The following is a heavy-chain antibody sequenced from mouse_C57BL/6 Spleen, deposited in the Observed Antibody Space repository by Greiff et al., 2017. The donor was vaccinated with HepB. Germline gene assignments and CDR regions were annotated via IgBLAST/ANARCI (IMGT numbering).Heavy chain of an antibody. CDR3: ARRSDGSSYSAIDY. V-gene: IGHV1-42*01. Sequence: EVQLQQSGPELVKPGASVKISCKASGYSFTGYYMNWVKQSPEKSLEWIGEINPSTGGTTYNQKFKAKTTLTVDKSSSTAYMQLKRLTSEDSAVYYCARRSDGSSYSAIDYWGQGTSVTVSS. D-gene: IGHD1-1*01. J-gene: IGHJ4*01. CDR1: GYSFTGYY. CDR2: INPSTGGT.